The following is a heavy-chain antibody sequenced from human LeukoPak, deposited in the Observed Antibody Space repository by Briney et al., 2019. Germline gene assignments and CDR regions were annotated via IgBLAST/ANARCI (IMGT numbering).Heavy chain of an antibody. CDR1: GFTVSSNY. D-gene: IGHD4-23*01. Sequence: GGSLRLSCAASGFTVSSNYMSWVRQAPGKGLEWVSVIYSGGSTYYADSVKGRFTISRDNSKNTLYLQMNSLRAEDTAVYYCAKENYGGLDDAFDIWGQGTMVTVSS. J-gene: IGHJ3*02. CDR3: AKENYGGLDDAFDI. V-gene: IGHV3-66*01. CDR2: IYSGGST.